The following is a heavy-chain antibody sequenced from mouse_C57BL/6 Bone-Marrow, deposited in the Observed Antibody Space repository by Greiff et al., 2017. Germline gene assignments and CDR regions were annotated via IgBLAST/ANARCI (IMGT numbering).Heavy chain of an antibody. CDR2: IWSGGST. V-gene: IGHV2-2*01. Sequence: VQLQQSGPGLVQPSQSLSITCTVSGFSLTSYGVHWVRQSPGKGLEWLGVIWSGGSTDYNAAFISRLSISKDNSQSQVFFKMNSLQADDTAIYYCARGSSYDWYFDVWGTGTTVTVSS. D-gene: IGHD1-1*01. CDR3: ARGSSYDWYFDV. CDR1: GFSLTSYG. J-gene: IGHJ1*03.